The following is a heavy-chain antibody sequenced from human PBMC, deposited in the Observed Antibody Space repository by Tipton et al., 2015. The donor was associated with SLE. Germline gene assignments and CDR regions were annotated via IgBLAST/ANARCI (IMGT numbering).Heavy chain of an antibody. Sequence: TLSLTCSVSGGSISSGGYYWSWIRQHPGKGLEWIGYSHYSGNTYYNTSLKSRVTISVDTSKNQFSLKLSSVTAADTAVYYCASGGKRRPVLAPAVEVWGQGTLVTVSS. J-gene: IGHJ4*02. CDR3: ASGGKRRPVLAPAVEV. CDR1: GGSISSGGYY. V-gene: IGHV4-31*03. D-gene: IGHD2-15*01. CDR2: SHYSGNT.